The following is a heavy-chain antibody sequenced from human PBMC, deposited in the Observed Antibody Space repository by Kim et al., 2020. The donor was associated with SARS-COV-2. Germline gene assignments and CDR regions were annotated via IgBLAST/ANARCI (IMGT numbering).Heavy chain of an antibody. J-gene: IGHJ6*02. CDR3: ARIRVATISMHANPYYYGMDV. CDR1: GFSLSTSGMC. V-gene: IGHV2-70*01. Sequence: SGPTLVNPTQTLTLTCTFSGFSLSTSGMCVSWIRQPPGKALEWLALIDWDDDKYYSTSLKTRLTISKDTSKNQVVLTMTNMDPVDTATYYCARIRVATISMHANPYYYGMDVWGQGTTVTVSS. CDR2: IDWDDDK. D-gene: IGHD5-12*01.